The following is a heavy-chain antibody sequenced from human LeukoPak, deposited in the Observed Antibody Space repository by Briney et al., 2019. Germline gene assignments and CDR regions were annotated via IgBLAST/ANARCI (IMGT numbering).Heavy chain of an antibody. V-gene: IGHV3-30*02. Sequence: GGSLRLSCATSGFTFSSYGMHWVRQAPGKGLEWVAFTHYDGDNKYYADSVKGRFTISRDSSKNTLSLQMNSLRPDDTAIYYCAREGRPWGYCSSTTCYPFNWFDPWGQGTLVTVSS. CDR2: THYDGDNK. J-gene: IGHJ5*02. CDR3: AREGRPWGYCSSTTCYPFNWFDP. CDR1: GFTFSSYG. D-gene: IGHD2-2*01.